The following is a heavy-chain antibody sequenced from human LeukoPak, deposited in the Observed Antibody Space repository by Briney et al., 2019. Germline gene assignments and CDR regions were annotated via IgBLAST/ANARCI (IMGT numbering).Heavy chain of an antibody. CDR3: ARDLRGYSYGYHYYYYMDV. CDR1: GYTFTGYY. V-gene: IGHV1-2*02. CDR2: INPNSGGT. J-gene: IGHJ6*03. Sequence: ASVKVSCKASGYTFTGYYMHWVRQAPGHGLEWMGWINPNSGGTNYAQKFQGRVTMTRDTSISTAYMELSRLRSDDTAVYYCARDLRGYSYGYHYYYYMDVWGKGTTVTVSS. D-gene: IGHD5-18*01.